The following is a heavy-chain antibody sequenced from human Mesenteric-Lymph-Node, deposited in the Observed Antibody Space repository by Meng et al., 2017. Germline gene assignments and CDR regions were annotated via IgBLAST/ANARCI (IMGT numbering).Heavy chain of an antibody. J-gene: IGHJ4*02. CDR2: ISSSGSTI. V-gene: IGHV3-11*04. D-gene: IGHD6-19*01. Sequence: GESLKISCAASGFTFSYYYMSWLRQAPGKGLEWVSYISSSGSTIYYADSVKGRFTISRDNAKNSLYLQMNSLRAEDTAVYYCARQGQGSGGEFDYWGQGTLVTVSS. CDR1: GFTFSYYY. CDR3: ARQGQGSGGEFDY.